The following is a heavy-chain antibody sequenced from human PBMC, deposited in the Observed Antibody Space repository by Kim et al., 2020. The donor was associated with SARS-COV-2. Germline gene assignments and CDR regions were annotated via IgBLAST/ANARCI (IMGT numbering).Heavy chain of an antibody. V-gene: IGHV1-24*01. J-gene: IGHJ3*02. CDR3: ATRYSSSFPYSDAFDI. D-gene: IGHD6-6*01. Sequence: KFQGRVTMTEDTSTDTAYMELSSLRSEDTAVYYCATRYSSSFPYSDAFDIWGQGTMVTVSS.